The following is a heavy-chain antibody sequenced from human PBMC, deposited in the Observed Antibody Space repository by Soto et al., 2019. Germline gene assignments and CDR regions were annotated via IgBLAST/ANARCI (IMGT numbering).Heavy chain of an antibody. CDR1: GCTFRNYW. J-gene: IGHJ5*02. Sequence: GGSLRLSCAASGCTFRNYWMHWVRQAPGKGLVWVSRVTSDGSSTNYADSVKGRFTISRDNSKNTLYLQMNSLRAEDTAVYYCAKTIFGVVISNNWFDPWGQGTLVTVSS. D-gene: IGHD3-3*01. CDR3: AKTIFGVVISNNWFDP. V-gene: IGHV3-74*01. CDR2: VTSDGSST.